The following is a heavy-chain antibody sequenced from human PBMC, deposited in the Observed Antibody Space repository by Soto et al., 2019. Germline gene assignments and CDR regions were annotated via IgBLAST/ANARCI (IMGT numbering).Heavy chain of an antibody. J-gene: IGHJ5*02. CDR1: GGSISSSSYY. CDR2: IYYSGST. CDR3: ARSSMVRGVSWFDP. D-gene: IGHD3-10*01. V-gene: IGHV4-39*01. Sequence: QLQLQESGPGLVKPSETLSLTCTVSGGSISSSSYYWGWIRQPPGKGLEWIGSIYYSGSTYYNPSLKSRVTISVDTSKNQFSPKLSSVTAADTAVYYCARSSMVRGVSWFDPWGQGTLVTVSS.